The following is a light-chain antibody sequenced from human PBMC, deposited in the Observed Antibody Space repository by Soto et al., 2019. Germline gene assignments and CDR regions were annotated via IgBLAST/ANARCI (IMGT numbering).Light chain of an antibody. Sequence: DIPMTQSPSSLSASVGDRVTITCRASQGISSYLAWYQQKPGKVPKLLIYSASTLQSGVPSRFSGSGSGTDFTLTISSLQPEDVATYYCQKCNSAPFTFGPGTKVDIK. CDR3: QKCNSAPFT. J-gene: IGKJ3*01. V-gene: IGKV1-27*01. CDR1: QGISSY. CDR2: SAS.